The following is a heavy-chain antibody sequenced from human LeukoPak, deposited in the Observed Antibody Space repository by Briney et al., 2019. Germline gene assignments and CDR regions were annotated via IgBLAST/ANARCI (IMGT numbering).Heavy chain of an antibody. V-gene: IGHV4-59*01. CDR3: ARDVGGWYDY. Sequence: PSETLSLTCTVSGGSISSYYWSWIRQPPGKGLEWIGYIYYSGSTNYNPSLKSRVTISVDTSKNQFSLKLSSVTAADTAVYYCARDVGGWYDYWGQGTLVTVSS. J-gene: IGHJ4*02. CDR2: IYYSGST. D-gene: IGHD6-19*01. CDR1: GGSISSYY.